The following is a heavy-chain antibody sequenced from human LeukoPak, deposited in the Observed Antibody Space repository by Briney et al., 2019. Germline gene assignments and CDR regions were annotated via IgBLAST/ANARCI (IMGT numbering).Heavy chain of an antibody. D-gene: IGHD4-17*01. CDR1: GFTFVNYG. CDR3: AKDLTTVTTQGDY. CDR2: IRYDGSNQ. J-gene: IGHJ4*02. V-gene: IGHV3-30*02. Sequence: GGSLRLSCAASGFTFVNYGMSWVRQAPGKGLEWVAFIRYDGSNQYYADSVKGRFTISRDNSKNTLYLQMNSLRAEDTAVYYCAKDLTTVTTQGDYWGQGTLVTVSS.